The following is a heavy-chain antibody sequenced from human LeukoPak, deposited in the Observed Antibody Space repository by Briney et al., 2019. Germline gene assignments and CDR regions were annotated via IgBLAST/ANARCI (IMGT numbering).Heavy chain of an antibody. Sequence: GGSLRLSCAASGFTFSSYAMHWVRQAPGKGLEWVAVISYDGSNKYYADSVKGRFTISRDNAKNSLYLQMNSLRAEDTAVYYCARDLLYSGGYWGQGTLVTVSS. J-gene: IGHJ4*02. CDR2: ISYDGSNK. CDR1: GFTFSSYA. V-gene: IGHV3-30-3*01. CDR3: ARDLLYSGGY. D-gene: IGHD2-15*01.